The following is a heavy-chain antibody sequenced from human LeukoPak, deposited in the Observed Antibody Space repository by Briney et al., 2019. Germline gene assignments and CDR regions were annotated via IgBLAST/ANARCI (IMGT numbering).Heavy chain of an antibody. CDR3: AAGGYSYGDPSFDY. CDR2: IYYSGST. CDR1: GGSISSGGYS. D-gene: IGHD5-18*01. V-gene: IGHV4-61*08. J-gene: IGHJ4*02. Sequence: SQTLSLTCAVSGGSISSGGYSWSWIRQPPGKGLEWIGYIYYSGSTNYNPSLKSRVTISVDTSKNQFSLKLSSVTAADTAVYYCAAGGYSYGDPSFDYWGQGTLVTVSS.